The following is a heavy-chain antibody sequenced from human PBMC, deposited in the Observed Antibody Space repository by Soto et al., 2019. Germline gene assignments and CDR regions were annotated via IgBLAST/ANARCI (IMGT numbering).Heavy chain of an antibody. V-gene: IGHV4-39*01. Sequence: NPSETLSLTCTVSGGSISSSSYYWGWIRQPPGKGLEWIGSIYYSGSTYYNPSLKSRVTISVETSKNQFSLKLSSVTAADTAVYYCARRGSSAYYPFDYWGQGTLVTVSS. CDR2: IYYSGST. CDR3: ARRGSSAYYPFDY. J-gene: IGHJ4*02. CDR1: GGSISSSSYY. D-gene: IGHD3-22*01.